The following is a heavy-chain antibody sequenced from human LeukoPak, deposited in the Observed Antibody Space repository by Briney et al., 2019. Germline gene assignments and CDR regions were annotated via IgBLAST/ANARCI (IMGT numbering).Heavy chain of an antibody. D-gene: IGHD6-6*01. J-gene: IGHJ5*02. CDR2: INPSGGST. Sequence: ASVKVSCKASGGTFSSYAISWVRQAPGQGLEWMGIINPSGGSTSYAQKFQGRVTMTRDTSTSTVYMELSSLRSEDTAVYYCARDGTKPEYSSSSGYNWFDPWGQGTLVTVSS. CDR1: GGTFSSYA. CDR3: ARDGTKPEYSSSSGYNWFDP. V-gene: IGHV1-46*01.